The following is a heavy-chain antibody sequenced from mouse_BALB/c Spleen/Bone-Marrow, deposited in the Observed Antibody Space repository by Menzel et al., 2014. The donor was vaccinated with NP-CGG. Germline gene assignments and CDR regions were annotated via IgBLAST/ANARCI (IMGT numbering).Heavy chain of an antibody. J-gene: IGHJ3*01. V-gene: IGHV4-1*02. CDR3: ARLGYCGGFAY. CDR1: GFDFSRYW. CDR2: INPDSTTI. Sequence: EVQVVESGGGLVQPGGSLKLSCAASGFDFSRYWMGWVRQAPGKGLGWIGEINPDSTTINYTPSLKYKFIISRDNAKNTLYLQMSNVRSEDTALYYCARLGYCGGFAYWGQGTLVTVSA. D-gene: IGHD2-3*01.